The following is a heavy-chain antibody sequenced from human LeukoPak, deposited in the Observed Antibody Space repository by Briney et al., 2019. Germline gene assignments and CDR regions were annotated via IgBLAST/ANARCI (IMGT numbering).Heavy chain of an antibody. V-gene: IGHV3-11*04. J-gene: IGHJ4*02. Sequence: GGSLRLSCAASGFTFSDYYMSWIRQAPGKGLEWVSYISSSGSTIYYADSVKGRFTISRDNAKNSLYLQTNSLRAEDTAVYYCARDGWGAIVATAFDYWGQGTLVTVSS. D-gene: IGHD5-12*01. CDR3: ARDGWGAIVATAFDY. CDR2: ISSSGSTI. CDR1: GFTFSDYY.